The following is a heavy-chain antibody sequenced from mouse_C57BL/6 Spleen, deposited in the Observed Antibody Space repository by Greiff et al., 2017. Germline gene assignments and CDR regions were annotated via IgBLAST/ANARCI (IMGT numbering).Heavy chain of an antibody. CDR1: GYTFTDYE. J-gene: IGHJ2*01. D-gene: IGHD1-1*01. V-gene: IGHV1-15*01. CDR2: IDPETGGT. CDR3: TRCITTVVGDFDY. Sequence: LVESGAELVRPGASVTLSCKASGYTFTDYEMHWVKQTPVHGLEWIGAIDPETGGTAYNQKFKGKAILTADKSSSTAYMELRSLTSEDSAVYYCTRCITTVVGDFDYWGQGTTLTVSS.